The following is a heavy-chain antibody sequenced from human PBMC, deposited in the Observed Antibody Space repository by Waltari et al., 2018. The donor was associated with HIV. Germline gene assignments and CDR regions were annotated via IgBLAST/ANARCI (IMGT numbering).Heavy chain of an antibody. Sequence: QLQLQESGPGLVKPSESLSHTCPASCGHYSRSRYYWGCTRQPPGKGLEWIGSIYYSGSTYYNPSLKSRVTISVDTSKNQFSLKLSSVTAADTAVYYCAREVDDYGDYLYWGQGTLVTVSS. CDR3: AREVDDYGDYLY. D-gene: IGHD4-17*01. CDR1: CGHYSRSRYY. J-gene: IGHJ4*02. CDR2: IYYSGST. V-gene: IGHV4-39*02.